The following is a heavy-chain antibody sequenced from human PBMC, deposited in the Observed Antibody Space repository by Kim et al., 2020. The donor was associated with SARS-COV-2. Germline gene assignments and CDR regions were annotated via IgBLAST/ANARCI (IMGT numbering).Heavy chain of an antibody. CDR2: ISSSSSTI. J-gene: IGHJ4*02. D-gene: IGHD3-22*01. V-gene: IGHV3-48*02. CDR3: ATEGVNYYDSSGYYYSFDY. CDR1: GFTFSSYS. Sequence: GGSLRLSCAASGFTFSSYSMNWVRQAPGKGLEWVSYISSSSSTIYYADSVKGRFTISRDNAKNSLYLQMNSLRDEDTAVYYCATEGVNYYDSSGYYYSFDYWGQGTLVTVSS.